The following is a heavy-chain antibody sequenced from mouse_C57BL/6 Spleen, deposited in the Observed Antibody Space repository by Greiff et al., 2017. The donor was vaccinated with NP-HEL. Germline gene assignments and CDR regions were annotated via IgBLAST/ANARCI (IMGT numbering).Heavy chain of an antibody. CDR1: GYAFSSYW. V-gene: IGHV1-80*01. Sequence: VQLQQSGAELVKPGASVKISCKASGYAFSSYWMNWVKQRPGQGLEWIGQIYPGDGDTNYNGKFKGKATLTADKSSSTAYMQLSSLTSEDSAVYFWARSGYYGSSSWYFDVWGTGTTVTVSS. CDR2: IYPGDGDT. D-gene: IGHD1-1*01. J-gene: IGHJ1*03. CDR3: ARSGYYGSSSWYFDV.